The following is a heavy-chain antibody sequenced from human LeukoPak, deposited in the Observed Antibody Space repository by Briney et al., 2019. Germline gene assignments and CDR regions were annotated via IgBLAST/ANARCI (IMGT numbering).Heavy chain of an antibody. D-gene: IGHD6-19*01. Sequence: GESLKISCKGSGYSFTNYWIGWVRQMPGKGLEWIGIIYPGDSDTRYSPSFQGQVTISADKSISTAYLQWSSLKASDTATYYCASSPGIAVAGGGWAFDIWGQGTMVTVSS. CDR2: IYPGDSDT. V-gene: IGHV5-51*01. CDR3: ASSPGIAVAGGGWAFDI. J-gene: IGHJ3*02. CDR1: GYSFTNYW.